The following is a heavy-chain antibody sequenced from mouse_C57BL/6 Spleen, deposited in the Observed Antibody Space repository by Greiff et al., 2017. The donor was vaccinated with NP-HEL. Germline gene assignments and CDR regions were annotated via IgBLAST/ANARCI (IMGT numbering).Heavy chain of an antibody. Sequence: VQLQQSGAELVKPGASVKMSCKASGYTFTSYWITWVKQRPGQGLEWIGDIYPGSGSTNYNEKFKSKATLTVDTSSSTAYMQLSSLTSEDSAVYYCARCGNYDAMDYWGQGTSVTVSS. D-gene: IGHD2-1*01. J-gene: IGHJ4*01. CDR1: GYTFTSYW. V-gene: IGHV1-55*01. CDR3: ARCGNYDAMDY. CDR2: IYPGSGST.